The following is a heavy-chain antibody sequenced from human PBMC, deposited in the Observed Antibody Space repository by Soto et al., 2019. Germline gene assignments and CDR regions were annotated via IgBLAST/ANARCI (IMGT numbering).Heavy chain of an antibody. J-gene: IGHJ4*02. CDR3: ARGYGYFRQ. CDR2: ISQTGRT. D-gene: IGHD3-22*01. CDR1: GGSFSGYF. V-gene: IGHV4-34*01. Sequence: LSLTCAVSGGSFSGYFCNWIRQTPGKGLEWIGEISQTGRTNYNPSLKTRVTISVDTSKTQFSLNVTSVTDADSGVYYCARGYGYFRQWGQGALVTVSS.